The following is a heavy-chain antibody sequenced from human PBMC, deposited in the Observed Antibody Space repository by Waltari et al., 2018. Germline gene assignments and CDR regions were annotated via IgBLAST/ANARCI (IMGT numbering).Heavy chain of an antibody. D-gene: IGHD3-3*01. CDR3: ATLYYDFWSGYDKGNWFDP. CDR2: IYPGDSDT. CDR1: GYSFTSYW. J-gene: IGHJ5*02. Sequence: EVQLVQSGAEVKKPGESLKISCKGSGYSFTSYWIGWSRQMPGKGLEWMGIIYPGDSDTRYSPSFQGQVTISADKSISTAYLQWSSLKASDTAMYYCATLYYDFWSGYDKGNWFDPWGQGTLVTVSS. V-gene: IGHV5-51*01.